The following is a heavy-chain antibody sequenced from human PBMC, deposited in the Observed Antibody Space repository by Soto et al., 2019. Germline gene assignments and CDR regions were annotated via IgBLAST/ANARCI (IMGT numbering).Heavy chain of an antibody. J-gene: IGHJ4*02. D-gene: IGHD6-19*01. CDR1: GFTFTSSA. V-gene: IGHV1-58*01. Sequence: SVKVSCKASGFTFTSSAVQWVRQARGQRLEWIGWIVVGSGNTNYAQKFQERVTITRDMSTSTAYMELSSLRSEDTAVYYCARDGRSSYSSGWYYFDYWGQGTLVTV. CDR2: IVVGSGNT. CDR3: ARDGRSSYSSGWYYFDY.